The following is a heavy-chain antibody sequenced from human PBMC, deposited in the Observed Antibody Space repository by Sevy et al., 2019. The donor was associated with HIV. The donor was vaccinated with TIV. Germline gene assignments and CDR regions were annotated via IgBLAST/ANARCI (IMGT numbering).Heavy chain of an antibody. CDR1: GFTFSSYA. Sequence: GGSLRLSCAASGFTFSSYAMSWVRQAPGKGLEWVSVISGSGDSTYYVDSVKGRFTISRDNSKNTLYLQMKSLRAEDTAVYYCAKEGRGYHGSGSSDYWGQGTLVTVSS. CDR3: AKEGRGYHGSGSSDY. J-gene: IGHJ4*02. V-gene: IGHV3-23*01. D-gene: IGHD3-10*01. CDR2: ISGSGDST.